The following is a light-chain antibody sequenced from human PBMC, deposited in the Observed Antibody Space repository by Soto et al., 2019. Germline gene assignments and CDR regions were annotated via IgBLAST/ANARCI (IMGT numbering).Light chain of an antibody. J-gene: IGKJ1*01. CDR1: LSVSSN. Sequence: EILMTQSPATLSVSPGERATLSCRTSLSVSSNLAWYQQRPGQAPRLLIFGASTRATGVAARFSGSGSGTEFTLTISGLQSDDFAVYYYLQYDDWRSWTFGPGTKVET. V-gene: IGKV3-15*01. CDR2: GAS. CDR3: LQYDDWRSWT.